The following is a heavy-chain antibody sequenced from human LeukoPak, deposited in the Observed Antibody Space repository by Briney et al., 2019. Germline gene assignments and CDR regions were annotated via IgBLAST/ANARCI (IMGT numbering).Heavy chain of an antibody. J-gene: IGHJ6*03. CDR3: ARSLVVANYKVVKEYYYYYYMDV. V-gene: IGHV4-4*07. CDR1: GDSITYFY. CDR2: ISSSGST. D-gene: IGHD2-15*01. Sequence: SETLSLTCSVSGDSITYFYWSWIRQAAGKGLEWIGRISSSGSTDYNASLKSRVTMSVDTSKNQLSLKVISVTAADTAVYYCARSLVVANYKVVKEYYYYYYMDVWGKGTTVTISS.